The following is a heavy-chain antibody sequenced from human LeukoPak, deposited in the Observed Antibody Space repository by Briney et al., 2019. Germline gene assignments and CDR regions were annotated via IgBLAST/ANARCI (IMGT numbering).Heavy chain of an antibody. CDR3: ATPGPSRGLGYCSRTSCYNV. CDR2: VDPEDGET. J-gene: IGHJ6*04. V-gene: IGHV1-69-2*01. CDR1: GYTFTDYY. D-gene: IGHD2-2*02. Sequence: ATVKISCKVSGYTFTDYYMHWVQQAPGKGLEWMGLVDPEDGETIYAEKFQGRVTITADTPTDTAYMELSSLRSEDTAVYYCATPGPSRGLGYCSRTSCYNVWGKGTTVTVSS.